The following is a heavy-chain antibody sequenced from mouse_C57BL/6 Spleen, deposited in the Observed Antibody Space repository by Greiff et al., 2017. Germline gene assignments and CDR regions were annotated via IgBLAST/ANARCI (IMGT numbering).Heavy chain of an antibody. D-gene: IGHD2-1*01. CDR2: IYPGDGDT. CDR1: GYAFSSSW. J-gene: IGHJ2*01. Sequence: QVQLQQSGPELVKPGASVKISCKASGYAFSSSWMNWVKQRPGKGLEWIGRIYPGDGDTNYNGKFKGKATLTADKSSSTAYMQLSSLTSEDSAVYFCARYGNHFDDWGQGTTLTVSS. V-gene: IGHV1-82*01. CDR3: ARYGNHFDD.